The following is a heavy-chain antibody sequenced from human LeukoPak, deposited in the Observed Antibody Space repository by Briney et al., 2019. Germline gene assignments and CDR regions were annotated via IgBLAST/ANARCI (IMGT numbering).Heavy chain of an antibody. CDR2: IYHSGST. CDR3: ARYGSGTYYYYYGMDV. CDR1: GYSISSGYY. Sequence: PSETLSLTCTVSGYSISSGYYWGWIRQPPGKGLEWIGSIYHSGSTYYNPSLKSRVTISVDTSKNQFSLKLSSVTAADTAVYYCARYGSGTYYYYYGMDVWGQGTTVTVSS. J-gene: IGHJ6*02. V-gene: IGHV4-38-2*02. D-gene: IGHD3-10*01.